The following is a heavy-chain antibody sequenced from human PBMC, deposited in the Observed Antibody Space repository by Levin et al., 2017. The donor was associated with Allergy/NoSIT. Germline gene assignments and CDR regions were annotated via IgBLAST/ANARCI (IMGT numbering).Heavy chain of an antibody. CDR2: ISSSSSYI. J-gene: IGHJ3*02. V-gene: IGHV3-21*01. CDR1: GFTFSSYS. CDR3: ARDPEVGYYGSGSYSEPTGAFDI. Sequence: KSGGSLRLSCAASGFTFSSYSMNWVRQAPGKGLEWVSSISSSSSYIYYADSVKGRFTISRDNAKNSLYLQMNSLRAEDTAVYYCARDPEVGYYGSGSYSEPTGAFDIWGQGTMVTVSS. D-gene: IGHD3-10*01.